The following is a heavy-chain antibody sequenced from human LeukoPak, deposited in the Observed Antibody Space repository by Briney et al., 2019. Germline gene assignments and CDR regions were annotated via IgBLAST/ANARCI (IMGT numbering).Heavy chain of an antibody. V-gene: IGHV4-4*07. Sequence: SETLSLTCTVSGGSISSYYWSWIRQPAGKGLEWIGRIYTSGSTNYNPSLKSRVTISLDTSKSQFSLKLSSVTAADTAVYYCAGHHPRNTVDFWGQGTLVTVSS. CDR2: IYTSGST. CDR1: GGSISSYY. CDR3: AGHHPRNTVDF. D-gene: IGHD2/OR15-2a*01. J-gene: IGHJ4*02.